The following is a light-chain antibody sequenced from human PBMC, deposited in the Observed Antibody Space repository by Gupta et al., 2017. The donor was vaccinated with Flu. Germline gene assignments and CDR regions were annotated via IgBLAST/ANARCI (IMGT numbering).Light chain of an antibody. CDR2: RDD. CDR3: AAWDDSLSGWV. Sequence: RVTIACSVSSTNIGSEYVYWYQQLPGTAPKLLIYRDDQGSSVVPGRFSGSKSGTSASLAISGLRAEDEADYYCAAWDDSLSGWVFGGGTKLTVL. V-gene: IGLV1-47*01. J-gene: IGLJ3*02. CDR1: STNIGSEY.